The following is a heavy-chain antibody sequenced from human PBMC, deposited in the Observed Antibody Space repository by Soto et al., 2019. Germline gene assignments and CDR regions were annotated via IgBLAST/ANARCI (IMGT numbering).Heavy chain of an antibody. J-gene: IGHJ4*02. CDR2: ISAHNGNT. CDR3: ARGRYGDY. Sequence: QVHLVQSGVEVKKPGASVKVSCKGSGYGFTTYGITWVRQAPGQGHEWMAWISAHNGNTNYAQKLQGRVTVTRDTSTSTAYMALRSLRSDDTAVYYCARGRYGDYWGQGALVTVSS. CDR1: GYGFTTYG. D-gene: IGHD1-1*01. V-gene: IGHV1-18*01.